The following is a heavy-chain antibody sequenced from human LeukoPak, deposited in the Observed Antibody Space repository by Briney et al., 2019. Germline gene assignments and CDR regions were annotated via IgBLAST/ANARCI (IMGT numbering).Heavy chain of an antibody. CDR1: GGSISSYH. J-gene: IGHJ4*02. V-gene: IGHV4-39*01. D-gene: IGHD3-10*01. CDR3: ASLITMVRGKNFDY. CDR2: IYYSGST. Sequence: SETLSLTCTVSGGSISSYHWIWIRQPPGKGLEWIGSIYYSGSTYYNPSLKSRVTISVDTSKNQFSLKLSSVTAADTAVYYCASLITMVRGKNFDYWGQGTLVTVSS.